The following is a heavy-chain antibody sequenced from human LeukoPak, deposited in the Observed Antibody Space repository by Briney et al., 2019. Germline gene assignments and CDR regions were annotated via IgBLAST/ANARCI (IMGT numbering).Heavy chain of an antibody. V-gene: IGHV3-30*01. CDR3: ARDGDIVVVPAAHYYYYYYMDV. D-gene: IGHD2-2*01. CDR2: ISYDGSNK. CDR1: GFTFSSYA. J-gene: IGHJ6*03. Sequence: GGSLRLSCAASGFTFSSYAMHWVRQAPGKGLEWVAVISYDGSNKYYADSVKGRFTISRDNSKNTLYLQMNSLRAEDTAVYYCARDGDIVVVPAAHYYYYYYMDVWGKGTTVTVSS.